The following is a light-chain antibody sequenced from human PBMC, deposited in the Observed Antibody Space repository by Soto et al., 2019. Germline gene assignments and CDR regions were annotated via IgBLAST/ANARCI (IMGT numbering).Light chain of an antibody. Sequence: DIQMTQSPSSLSASVGDRVTITCRTSQSISTSLNWYQQKAGKAPKLLIYGASTLQSGVPLRFSGSGSGTDFTLTISRLEPEDFAVYYCQQYGSSPWTFGQGTKVEIK. CDR1: QSISTS. V-gene: IGKV1-39*01. CDR3: QQYGSSPWT. CDR2: GAS. J-gene: IGKJ1*01.